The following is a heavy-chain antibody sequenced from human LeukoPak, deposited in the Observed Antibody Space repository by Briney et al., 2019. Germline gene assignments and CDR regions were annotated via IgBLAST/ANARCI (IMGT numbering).Heavy chain of an antibody. CDR2: ISSSSSYI. CDR3: ARDSASLWFGELSGWFAP. J-gene: IGHJ5*02. V-gene: IGHV3-21*01. D-gene: IGHD3-10*01. Sequence: GGSLRLSCAASGFTFSSYSMNWVRQAPGKGLEWVSSISSSSSYIYYADSVKGGFTISRDNAKYSLYLQMNSLRAEDTAVYYCARDSASLWFGELSGWFAPWGQGTLVTVSS. CDR1: GFTFSSYS.